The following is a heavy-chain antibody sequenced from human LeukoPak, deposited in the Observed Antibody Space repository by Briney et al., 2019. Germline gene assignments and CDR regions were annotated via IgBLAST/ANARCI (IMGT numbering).Heavy chain of an antibody. D-gene: IGHD2-8*02. CDR1: GFTFSTFA. CDR3: ATYRQVLLPFES. V-gene: IGHV3-23*01. Sequence: GGSLRLSCAASGFTFSTFAMIWDGQPPGKGLEWVSSIFPSGSEIHYADSVRGRFTISRDNSKSTLSLQMNSLRAEDTAIYYCATYRQVLLPFESWGQGTLVTVSS. CDR2: IFPSGSEI. J-gene: IGHJ4*02.